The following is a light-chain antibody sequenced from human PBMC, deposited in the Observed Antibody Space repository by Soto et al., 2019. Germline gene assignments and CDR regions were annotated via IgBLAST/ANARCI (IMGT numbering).Light chain of an antibody. CDR2: YVD. CDR1: SRDVGAYYY. Sequence: QSALTQPASVSGSPGQSITISCTGTSRDVGAYYYVSWYLQYPDKAPQLLIYYVDHRPSGVSSRFSGSKSGNTASLTISGLQAEDEGDYYCCSYADGSIYFFGTGTKVTVL. J-gene: IGLJ1*01. CDR3: CSYADGSIYF. V-gene: IGLV2-14*03.